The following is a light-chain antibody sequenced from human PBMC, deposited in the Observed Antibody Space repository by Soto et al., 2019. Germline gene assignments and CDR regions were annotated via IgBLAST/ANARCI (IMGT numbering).Light chain of an antibody. CDR3: QSYDRSLSGSG. Sequence: QPVLTKPPSVSGAPGQRVTISCTGSSSNIGAGYDVHWYQQLPGTAPKLLIYGSTNRPSGVPDRFSGSKSGTSASLAITGLQAEDEADYYCQSYDRSLSGSGFGGGTKLTVL. CDR2: GST. J-gene: IGLJ3*02. V-gene: IGLV1-40*01. CDR1: SSNIGAGYD.